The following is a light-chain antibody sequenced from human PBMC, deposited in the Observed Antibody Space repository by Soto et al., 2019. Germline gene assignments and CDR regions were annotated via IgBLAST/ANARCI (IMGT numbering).Light chain of an antibody. V-gene: IGKV1-9*01. CDR3: QQLNSYPIT. CDR1: QGISSY. Sequence: TQLTQSPSSLSASVGDRVTITCRASQGISSYLAWYQQKPGQAPKLLIYAASTLRSGVPSRFSGSGSGTDFTLTISSLQPEDFATYYCQQLNSYPITFGQGTRLEIK. J-gene: IGKJ5*01. CDR2: AAS.